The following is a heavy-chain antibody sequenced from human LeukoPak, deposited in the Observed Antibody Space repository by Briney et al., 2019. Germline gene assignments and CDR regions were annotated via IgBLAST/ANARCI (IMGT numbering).Heavy chain of an antibody. CDR3: ARGAWATRLGS. V-gene: IGHV4-34*01. D-gene: IGHD2-15*01. Sequence: PSETLSLTCGVYGLSFSDYYWSWIRQPPGEGLEWIGEIYESGTTEYNPSLKSRVTISMVPSKQQFSLSLSSVTAADTAVYYCARGAWATRLGSWGLGTPVIVSS. CDR2: IYESGTT. CDR1: GLSFSDYY. J-gene: IGHJ4*02.